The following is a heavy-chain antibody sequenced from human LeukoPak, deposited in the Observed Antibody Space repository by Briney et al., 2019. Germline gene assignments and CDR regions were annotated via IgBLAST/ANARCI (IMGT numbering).Heavy chain of an antibody. Sequence: GGSLRLSCAASGFTFSNYNMNWVSQGPGSGLEWVSYISSSSGSISYADSVRGRFTISRDNAKHSLYPQMNSLRAEDTAVYYCGSESRGRYFFDSWGQGTLVTVSS. D-gene: IGHD1-26*01. CDR2: ISSSSGSI. V-gene: IGHV3-48*01. CDR3: GSESRGRYFFDS. CDR1: GFTFSNYN. J-gene: IGHJ4*02.